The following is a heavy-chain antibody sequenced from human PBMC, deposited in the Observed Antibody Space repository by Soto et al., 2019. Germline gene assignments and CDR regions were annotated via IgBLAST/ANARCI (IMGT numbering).Heavy chain of an antibody. J-gene: IGHJ4*02. Sequence: SETLSLTCTLSGGSIGSSYYWGWIRQPPGKGLEWIGSIYYSGSTYYNPSLKSRVTISVDTSKNQFSLKLSSVTAADTAVYYCARERGYCSGGSCPVDYWGQGTLVTVSS. CDR2: IYYSGST. CDR3: ARERGYCSGGSCPVDY. V-gene: IGHV4-39*02. D-gene: IGHD2-15*01. CDR1: GGSIGSSYY.